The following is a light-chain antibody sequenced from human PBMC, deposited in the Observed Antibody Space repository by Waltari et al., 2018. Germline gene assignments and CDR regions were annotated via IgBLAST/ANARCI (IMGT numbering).Light chain of an antibody. J-gene: IGLJ3*02. V-gene: IGLV2-8*01. CDR1: SSDVGSFNY. Sequence: QSALTQPPSASGSPGQSVTISGTGTSSDVGSFNYVSWYQQYPGKPPKLLIYEVNKRPSGIPDRFSGSKSGNTASLTVSGLQAEDEAEYYCSSYGGRNNLLFGEGTKLTVL. CDR3: SSYGGRNNLL. CDR2: EVN.